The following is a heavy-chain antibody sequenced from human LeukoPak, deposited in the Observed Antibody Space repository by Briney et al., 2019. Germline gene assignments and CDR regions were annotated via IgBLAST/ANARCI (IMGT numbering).Heavy chain of an antibody. D-gene: IGHD1-26*01. CDR3: ASGGIYYGAAFDF. Sequence: GGSLRLSCAASGFTFSSYDMHWVRQATGKGLEWVSGIATAGDTYYPGSVKGRFTISRDNAKNSLYLQMNSLRAEDTALYYCASGGIYYGAAFDFWGQGTLVTVSS. CDR2: IATAGDT. J-gene: IGHJ4*02. CDR1: GFTFSSYD. V-gene: IGHV3-13*01.